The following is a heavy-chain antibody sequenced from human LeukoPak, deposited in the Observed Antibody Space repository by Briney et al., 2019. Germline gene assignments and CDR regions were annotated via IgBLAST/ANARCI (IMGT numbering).Heavy chain of an antibody. J-gene: IGHJ6*03. Sequence: PSETLSLTCTVSGGSISSSSYYWGWIRQPTGKGLEWIGSIYYSGSTYYNPSLKSRVTISVDTSKNQFSLKLSSVTAADTAVYYCARVEMATNPAGYYYYYMDVWGKGTTVTVSS. D-gene: IGHD5-24*01. CDR3: ARVEMATNPAGYYYYYMDV. CDR1: GGSISSSSYY. V-gene: IGHV4-39*07. CDR2: IYYSGST.